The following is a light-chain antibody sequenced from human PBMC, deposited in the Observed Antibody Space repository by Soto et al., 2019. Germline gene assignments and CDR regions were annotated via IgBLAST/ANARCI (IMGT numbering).Light chain of an antibody. CDR3: QTWGSGIWV. CDR1: SGHSTYD. CDR2: LSYDGSH. Sequence: QSVLTQSPSASASLGASVKLTCTLSSGHSTYDIAWHQQQPDKGPRFLMKLSYDGSHPKGDGIPDLFSGSSSGAERSLTISSLQSEDEADYFCQTWGSGIWVFGGGTKLTVL. J-gene: IGLJ3*02. V-gene: IGLV4-69*01.